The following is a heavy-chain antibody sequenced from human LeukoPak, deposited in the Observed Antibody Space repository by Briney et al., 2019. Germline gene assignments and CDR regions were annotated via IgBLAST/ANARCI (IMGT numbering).Heavy chain of an antibody. CDR2: IYSGGST. J-gene: IGHJ4*02. Sequence: SGGSLRLSCAASGFTVSSNYMSWVRQAPGKGLEWVSVIYSGGSTYYADSVKGRFTISRDNSKNTLYLQMNSLRAEDTAVYYCAREAYDSSGYYSYFDYWGQGTLVTVSS. D-gene: IGHD3-22*01. CDR1: GFTVSSNY. V-gene: IGHV3-53*01. CDR3: AREAYDSSGYYSYFDY.